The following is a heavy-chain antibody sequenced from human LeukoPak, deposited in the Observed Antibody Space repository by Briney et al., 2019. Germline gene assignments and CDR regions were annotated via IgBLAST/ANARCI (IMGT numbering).Heavy chain of an antibody. Sequence: GGSLRLSCAASGFTFSSYSMNWVRQAPGKGLEWVSYISSSSSTIYYADSVKGRSTISRDNAKNSLYLQMNSLRAEDTAVYYCARDVYYDSSGYLSDWGQGTLVTVSS. D-gene: IGHD3-22*01. CDR3: ARDVYYDSSGYLSD. V-gene: IGHV3-48*01. CDR2: ISSSSSTI. CDR1: GFTFSSYS. J-gene: IGHJ4*02.